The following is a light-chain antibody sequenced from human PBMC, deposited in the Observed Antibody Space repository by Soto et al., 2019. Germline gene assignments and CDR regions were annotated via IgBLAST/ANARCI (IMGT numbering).Light chain of an antibody. CDR2: EGS. J-gene: IGLJ3*02. V-gene: IGLV2-23*01. CDR3: CSYAGSSTTWV. CDR1: SRDIGAYNY. Sequence: QSALTQPASVSGSPGQSITISCTGTSRDIGAYNYVSWYLQHPGKAPKLMIYEGSKRPSGVSNRFSGSKSGNTASLTISGLQAEDEADYYCCSYAGSSTTWVFGGGTQLTVL.